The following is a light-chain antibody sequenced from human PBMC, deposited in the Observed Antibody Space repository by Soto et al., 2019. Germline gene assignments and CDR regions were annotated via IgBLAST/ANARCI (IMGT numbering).Light chain of an antibody. CDR2: KAS. J-gene: IGKJ2*01. CDR1: QRTSGW. CDR3: QPYILLYT. V-gene: IGKV1-5*03. Sequence: DIQMNMSPSTLSAIVGDRVTITFRASQRTSGWLAWYQQKTGKAPKLLIYKASSLESGVPSRFSGSGSETEFTLTISSLQPDDSATYYCQPYILLYTFGHGTKVDIK.